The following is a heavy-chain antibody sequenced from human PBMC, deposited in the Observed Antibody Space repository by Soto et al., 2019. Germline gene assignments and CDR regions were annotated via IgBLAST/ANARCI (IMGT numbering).Heavy chain of an antibody. CDR3: ARGRTHSGVWYSLGRYFDY. J-gene: IGHJ4*01. D-gene: IGHD6-19*01. V-gene: IGHV4-34*01. CDR1: GGSFSGYY. Sequence: QVQLQQWGAGLLKPSETRSLTCAVYGGSFSGYYWSWIRQPPGKGLEWIGEINHSGSTNYNPSLKSRDTISVDTSKNQFSLKLSSMTAADTAVYYCARGRTHSGVWYSLGRYFDYWGHGTLVTVSS. CDR2: INHSGST.